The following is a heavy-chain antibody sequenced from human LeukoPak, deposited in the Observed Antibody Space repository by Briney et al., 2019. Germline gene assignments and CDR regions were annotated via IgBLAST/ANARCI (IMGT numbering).Heavy chain of an antibody. CDR1: GFTVSSNY. V-gene: IGHV3-53*05. D-gene: IGHD1-26*01. CDR3: AKAIVGGTVDYYYYGMDV. Sequence: PGGSLRLSCAASGFTVSSNYMSWVRQAPGKGLEWVSVIYSGGSTYYADSVKGRFTISRDNSKNTLYLQMNSLRAEDTAVYYCAKAIVGGTVDYYYYGMDVWGQGTTVTVSS. J-gene: IGHJ6*02. CDR2: IYSGGST.